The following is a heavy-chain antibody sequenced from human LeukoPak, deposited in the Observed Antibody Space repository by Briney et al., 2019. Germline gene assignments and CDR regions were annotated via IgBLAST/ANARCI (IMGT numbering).Heavy chain of an antibody. V-gene: IGHV1-69*13. J-gene: IGHJ6*02. CDR1: GYTFTSYG. CDR2: IIPIFGTA. D-gene: IGHD1-26*01. Sequence: SVKVSCKASGYTFTSYGISWVRQAPGQGLEWMGGIIPIFGTANYAQKFQGRVTITADESTSTAYMELSSLRSEDTAVYYCARETSGSYFDYYGMDVWGQGTTVTVSS. CDR3: ARETSGSYFDYYGMDV.